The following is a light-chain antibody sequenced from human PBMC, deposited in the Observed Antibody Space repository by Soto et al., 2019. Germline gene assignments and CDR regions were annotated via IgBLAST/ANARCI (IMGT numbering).Light chain of an antibody. CDR3: HQRNK. V-gene: IGKV3D-20*02. CDR1: QSVSSSY. J-gene: IGKJ5*01. CDR2: GAS. Sequence: EIVLTQSPATLSLSPGERATLSCRASQSVSSSYLAWYQQKPGQAPRLLIYGASSRATGIPARFSGSRSGTDFTLTISSLEPEDFGVYFCHQRNKFGQGTRLEIK.